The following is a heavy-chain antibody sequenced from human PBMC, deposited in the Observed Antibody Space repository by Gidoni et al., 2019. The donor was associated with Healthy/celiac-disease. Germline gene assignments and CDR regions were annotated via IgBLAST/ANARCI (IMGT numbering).Heavy chain of an antibody. V-gene: IGHV4-39*01. CDR3: ASYYDSRISAFDI. D-gene: IGHD3-22*01. CDR2: IYYSGRT. Sequence: QLQLQESGPGLVKPSETLSLTCPVPGGSISSSSYYWGWIRQPPGKGLECIGSIYYSGRTYYNPSLKSRVTISVDTSKNQFSLKLSSVTAADTAVYYCASYYDSRISAFDIWGQGTMVTVSS. J-gene: IGHJ3*02. CDR1: GGSISSSSYY.